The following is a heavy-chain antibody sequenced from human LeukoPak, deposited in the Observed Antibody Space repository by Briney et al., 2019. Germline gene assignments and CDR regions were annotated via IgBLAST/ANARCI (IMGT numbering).Heavy chain of an antibody. J-gene: IGHJ4*02. V-gene: IGHV4-4*07. Sequence: SETLSLTCSVSGGSISSYCWSWIRQPAGKGLEGIGRVCASGSTNYNPSLKSRVTMSLDTSKSQFSLTLTSVTAADTAVYYCARKDSSGWYFDYWGQGTLVAVSS. CDR2: VCASGST. CDR1: GGSISSYC. D-gene: IGHD6-19*01. CDR3: ARKDSSGWYFDY.